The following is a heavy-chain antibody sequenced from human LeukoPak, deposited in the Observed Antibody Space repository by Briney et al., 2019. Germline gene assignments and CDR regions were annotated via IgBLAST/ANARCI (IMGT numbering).Heavy chain of an antibody. Sequence: SETLSLTCAVYGGSFSGYYWSWIRQPPGKGLEWIGEINHSGSTNYNPSLKSRVTISVDTSKNQFSLKLSSVTAADTAVYYCAVTLRYGMDVWGQGTTVTVSS. CDR1: GGSFSGYY. CDR2: INHSGST. D-gene: IGHD4-17*01. CDR3: AVTLRYGMDV. V-gene: IGHV4-34*01. J-gene: IGHJ6*02.